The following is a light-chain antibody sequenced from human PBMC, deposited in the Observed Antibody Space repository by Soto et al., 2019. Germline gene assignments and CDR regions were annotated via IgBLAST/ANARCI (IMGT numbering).Light chain of an antibody. J-gene: IGKJ3*01. CDR3: QQYGSSPLFT. Sequence: EIVLTQSPGTLSLSPGERATLSCRASQSVSSSDLAWYQQKPGQAPGLLIYGASSRATGIPDRFTGNGSGTEFTLTISRLEPEDFAVYYCQQYGSSPLFTFGPGTKVDI. V-gene: IGKV3-20*01. CDR2: GAS. CDR1: QSVSSSD.